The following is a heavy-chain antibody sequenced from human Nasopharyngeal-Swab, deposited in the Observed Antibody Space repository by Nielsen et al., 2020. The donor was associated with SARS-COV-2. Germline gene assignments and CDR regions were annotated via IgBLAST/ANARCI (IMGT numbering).Heavy chain of an antibody. V-gene: IGHV3-20*04. D-gene: IGHD3-22*01. CDR2: INWNGGST. CDR1: GSTFDDYG. J-gene: IGHJ4*02. CDR3: ARDYYDSRGSAKGNDY. Sequence: GGSLRLSCAASGSTFDDYGMGWARQAPGKGLEWVSGINWNGGSTGYADSVKGRFTISRDNAKNSLYLQMNSLRAEDTALYYCARDYYDSRGSAKGNDYWGQGTLVTVSS.